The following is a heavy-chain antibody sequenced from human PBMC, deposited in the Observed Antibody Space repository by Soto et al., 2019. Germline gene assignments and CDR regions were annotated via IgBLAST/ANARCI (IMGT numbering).Heavy chain of an antibody. CDR3: AHLKGSGGFYDSGMDV. D-gene: IGHD2-15*01. CDR2: IYWDDDI. Sequence: QINVKESGPTLWKPTQTLTLTCTFSGFSLSTTGVGVGWIRQPPAKALEWLALIYWDDDIRYRPSLKSRLTVAKDTSKNQVVHTMDNMEPVDTDTDYCAHLKGSGGFYDSGMDVWGQGNPGTVFS. J-gene: IGHJ6*02. CDR1: GFSLSTTGVG. V-gene: IGHV2-5*02.